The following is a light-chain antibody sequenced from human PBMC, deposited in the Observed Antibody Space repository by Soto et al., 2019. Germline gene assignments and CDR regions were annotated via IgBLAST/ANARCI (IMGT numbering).Light chain of an antibody. Sequence: EILLTQSPGTLSLSPGERATLSCRASQSVTNSYLAWYQQKPGQAPRLLIYGASSRATGIPDRFSGSGSGTDFALTISRLEPEDLAVYYCQQYASSPRTFGQGTKVEIK. CDR3: QQYASSPRT. CDR2: GAS. CDR1: QSVTNSY. J-gene: IGKJ1*01. V-gene: IGKV3-20*01.